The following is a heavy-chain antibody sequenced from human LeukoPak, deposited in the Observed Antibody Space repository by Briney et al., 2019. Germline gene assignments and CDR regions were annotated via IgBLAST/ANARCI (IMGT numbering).Heavy chain of an antibody. D-gene: IGHD3-3*02. V-gene: IGHV4-38-2*02. CDR3: ARVQSFLEWYTALDY. CDR1: GGSISSYY. Sequence: SETLSLTCTVSGGSISSYYWSWIRQPPGKGLEWIGSIYHSGSTYYNPSLKSRVTISVDTSKNQFSLKLSSVTAADTAVYYCARVQSFLEWYTALDYWGQGTLVTVSS. J-gene: IGHJ4*02. CDR2: IYHSGST.